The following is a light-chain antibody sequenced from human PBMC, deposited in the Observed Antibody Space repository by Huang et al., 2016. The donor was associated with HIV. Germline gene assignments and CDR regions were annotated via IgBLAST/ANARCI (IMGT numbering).Light chain of an antibody. CDR2: DAS. Sequence: IVLTQSPATLSLSPGERATLSCGASQTITKNYLAWYQQKPGLAPRLLIYDASSRASGIPGDFSGRGSGTDFTLTSNTLEPDDFGVYYCHQYGSSPLTFGGGTKVEIK. J-gene: IGKJ4*01. CDR1: QTITKNY. V-gene: IGKV3D-20*01. CDR3: HQYGSSPLT.